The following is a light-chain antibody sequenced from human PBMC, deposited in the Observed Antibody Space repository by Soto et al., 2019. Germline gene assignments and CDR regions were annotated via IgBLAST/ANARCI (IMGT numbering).Light chain of an antibody. CDR2: KAS. CDR3: QQYNSYS. CDR1: QSISSW. Sequence: DIQMTQSPSTLSASVGDRVTITCRASQSISSWLAWYQQKPGKAPKLLIYKASSLKSGVPSRFSGSGSGTEFTLTISSLQPDDFATYYCQQYNSYSFGPGTKVDIK. J-gene: IGKJ3*01. V-gene: IGKV1-5*03.